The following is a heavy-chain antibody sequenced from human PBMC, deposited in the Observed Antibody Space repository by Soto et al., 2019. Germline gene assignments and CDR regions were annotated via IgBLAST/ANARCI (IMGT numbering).Heavy chain of an antibody. CDR3: ARDLRRDYSWGSFPRFDY. V-gene: IGHV1-3*01. CDR1: GYTFTSYA. Sequence: ASVKVSCKASGYTFTSYAMHWVRQAPGQRLEWMGWINAGNGNTKYSQKFQGRVTITRDTSASTAYMELSSLRSEDTAVYYCARDLRRDYSWGSFPRFDYWGQGTLVNVAS. CDR2: INAGNGNT. D-gene: IGHD3-16*01. J-gene: IGHJ4*02.